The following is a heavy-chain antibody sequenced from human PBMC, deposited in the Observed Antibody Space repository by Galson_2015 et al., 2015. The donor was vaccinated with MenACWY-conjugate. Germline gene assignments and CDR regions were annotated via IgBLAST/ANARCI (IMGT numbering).Heavy chain of an antibody. CDR1: GGSLTAYY. V-gene: IGHV4-59*01. CDR2: IFYSGST. D-gene: IGHD5-18*01. Sequence: ATLSLTCSVSGGSLTAYYWAWIRQPPGKGLEWIGCIFYSGSTKYSPSLNSRVTISVDTSNNQFSLKLSSVTAADTAVYYCARSLGGYSSGGQIDSWGQGSLVTVSS. CDR3: ARSLGGYSSGGQIDS. J-gene: IGHJ4*02.